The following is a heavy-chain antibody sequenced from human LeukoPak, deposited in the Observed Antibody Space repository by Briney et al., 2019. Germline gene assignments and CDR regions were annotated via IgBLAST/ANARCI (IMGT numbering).Heavy chain of an antibody. J-gene: IGHJ6*02. D-gene: IGHD7-27*01. CDR1: GFTFSTYW. Sequence: GGSLRLSCAASGFTFSTYWMIWVRQAPGKGLEWVANIKQDGSEKYYVDSVKGRFTISRDNAKNSLYLQLNNLRAEDTAVYYCAALTGHFGMDVWGQGTTVTVSS. CDR2: IKQDGSEK. V-gene: IGHV3-7*02. CDR3: AALTGHFGMDV.